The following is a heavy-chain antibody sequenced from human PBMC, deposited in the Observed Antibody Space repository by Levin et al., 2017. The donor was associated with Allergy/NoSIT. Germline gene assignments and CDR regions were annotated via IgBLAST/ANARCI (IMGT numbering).Heavy chain of an antibody. D-gene: IGHD5-12*01. CDR2: ITGSGGIT. CDR1: GYTFSIFA. CDR3: TKDSGGYVDISGIES. V-gene: IGHV3-23*01. J-gene: IGHJ4*02. Sequence: GESLKISCTASGYTFSIFAMSWVRQAPGRGLEWISSITGSGGITYYADSVKGRFTISRDNSENTLYLQMNNLRVEDTAVYYCTKDSGGYVDISGIESWGQGTLVTVSS.